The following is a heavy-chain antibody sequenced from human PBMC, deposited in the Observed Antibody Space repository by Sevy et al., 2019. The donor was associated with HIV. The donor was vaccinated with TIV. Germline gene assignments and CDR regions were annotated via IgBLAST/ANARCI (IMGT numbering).Heavy chain of an antibody. D-gene: IGHD6-19*01. CDR1: GGTFSSYA. Sequence: ASVKVSCKASGGTFSSYAISWVRQAPGQGLEWMGGIIPIFGTANYAQKFQGSVTITADESTSTAYMELSSLRSEDTAVYYCARELAYWFSSGWYGGGDYYYGMDVWGQGTTVTVSS. CDR3: ARELAYWFSSGWYGGGDYYYGMDV. CDR2: IIPIFGTA. J-gene: IGHJ6*01. V-gene: IGHV1-69*13.